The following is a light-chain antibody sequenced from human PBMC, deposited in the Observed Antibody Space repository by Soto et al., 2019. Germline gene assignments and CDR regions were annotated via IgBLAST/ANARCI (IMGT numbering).Light chain of an antibody. Sequence: DIQMTQSPSSLSASVGDRVTITCRASQGISNWLAWYQQKPEKAPKSLIYAASNLQSGVPSRLSGSGSGTDFTLTISSLQPEDFATYYCRQYSSYPLPFGGGTKVEIK. CDR1: QGISNW. CDR3: RQYSSYPLP. CDR2: AAS. V-gene: IGKV1D-16*01. J-gene: IGKJ4*01.